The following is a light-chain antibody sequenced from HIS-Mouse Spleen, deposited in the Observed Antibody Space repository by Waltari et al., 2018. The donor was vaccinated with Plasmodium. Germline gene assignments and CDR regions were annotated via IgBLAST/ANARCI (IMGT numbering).Light chain of an antibody. CDR3: QQYNNWSFT. V-gene: IGKV3-15*01. Sequence: EIVMTQSPAPLSVSPGERATLSCRASQSVSSNLAWYQQKPGQAPRLLIYGASTRATGIPARFSGSGSGTEFTLTISSLQSEDFAVYDCQQYNNWSFTFGPGTKVDIK. CDR1: QSVSSN. CDR2: GAS. J-gene: IGKJ3*01.